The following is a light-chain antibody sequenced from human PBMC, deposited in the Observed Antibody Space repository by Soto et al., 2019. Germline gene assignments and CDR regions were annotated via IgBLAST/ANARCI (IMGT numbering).Light chain of an antibody. CDR3: QTWGTDFSVV. V-gene: IGLV4-69*01. CDR2: LNSDGSH. J-gene: IGLJ2*01. Sequence: QLVLTQSPSASASLGASVKLTCTLSSGHSSYAIAWHQQQPEKGPRYLMKLNSDGSHNKGDGIPDRFSGSSSGAERYLTISSLQSEDEADYYSQTWGTDFSVVFGGGTKLTVL. CDR1: SGHSSYA.